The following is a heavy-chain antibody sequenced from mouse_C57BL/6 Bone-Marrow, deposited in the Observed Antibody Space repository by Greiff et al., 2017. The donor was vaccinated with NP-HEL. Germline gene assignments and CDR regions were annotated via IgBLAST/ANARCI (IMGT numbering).Heavy chain of an antibody. D-gene: IGHD2-3*01. CDR1: GYTFTSYG. CDR2: IYPRSGNT. Sequence: QVQLQQSGAELARPGASVQLSCKASGYTFTSYGISWVKQRTGQGLEWIGEIYPRSGNTYYNEKFKGKATLTADKSSSTAYMELRSLTSEDSAVYFCASIPSYAVDYWGRGTSVTVSS. CDR3: ASIPSYAVDY. V-gene: IGHV1-81*01. J-gene: IGHJ4*01.